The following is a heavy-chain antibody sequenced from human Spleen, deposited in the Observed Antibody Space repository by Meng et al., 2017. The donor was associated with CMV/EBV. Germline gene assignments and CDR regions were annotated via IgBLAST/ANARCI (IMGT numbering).Heavy chain of an antibody. Sequence: GESLKISCAASGFTFSGSAMHWVRQASGKGLEWVGRIRSKANSYATAYAASVKGRFTISRDDSKNTAYLQMNSLKTEDTAVYYCNYHGSGSYYPNFDYWGQGTLVTVSS. D-gene: IGHD3-10*01. CDR2: IRSKANSYAT. V-gene: IGHV3-73*01. J-gene: IGHJ4*02. CDR3: NYHGSGSYYPNFDY. CDR1: GFTFSGSA.